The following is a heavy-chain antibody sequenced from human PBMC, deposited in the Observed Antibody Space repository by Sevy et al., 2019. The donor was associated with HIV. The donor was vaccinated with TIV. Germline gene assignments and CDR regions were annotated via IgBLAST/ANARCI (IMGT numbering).Heavy chain of an antibody. D-gene: IGHD3-3*01. CDR2: ISDDGSRK. CDR3: ARDRWRFLEWLRVAFDI. J-gene: IGHJ3*02. Sequence: GGSLRLSCTASGFSFSGYAMHWVRQAPGKGLEWVVGISDDGSRKYYVDSVKDRFTISRDNSENTLYLEMNSLRSEDTAIYYCARDRWRFLEWLRVAFDIWGQGTIVTVSS. CDR1: GFSFSGYA. V-gene: IGHV3-30-3*01.